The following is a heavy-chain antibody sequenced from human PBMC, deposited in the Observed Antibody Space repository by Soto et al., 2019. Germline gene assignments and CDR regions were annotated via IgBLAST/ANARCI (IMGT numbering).Heavy chain of an antibody. CDR2: IYHSGST. J-gene: IGHJ4*02. CDR1: GGSISSSNW. CDR3: ARFGRTVATIFRYFDY. Sequence: PSETLSLTCAVSGGSISSSNWWSWVRQPPGKGLEWIGEIYHSGSTNYNPSLKSRVTISVDKSKNQFSLKLSSVTAADTAVYYCARFGRTVATIFRYFDYWGQGTLVTVSS. V-gene: IGHV4-4*02. D-gene: IGHD5-12*01.